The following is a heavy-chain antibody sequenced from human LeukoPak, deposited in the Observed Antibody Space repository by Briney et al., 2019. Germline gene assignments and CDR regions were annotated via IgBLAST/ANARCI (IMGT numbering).Heavy chain of an antibody. CDR3: AREGWFGEFTMSTFDY. J-gene: IGHJ4*02. Sequence: ASVKVSCKASGYTFTNYAMNWVRQAPGQGLEWMGWINTNTENPTYAQGFTGRFVFSLDTSVSTAYLQISSLKAEDTAVYYCAREGWFGEFTMSTFDYWGQGTLVTVSS. CDR2: INTNTENP. V-gene: IGHV7-4-1*02. D-gene: IGHD3-10*01. CDR1: GYTFTNYA.